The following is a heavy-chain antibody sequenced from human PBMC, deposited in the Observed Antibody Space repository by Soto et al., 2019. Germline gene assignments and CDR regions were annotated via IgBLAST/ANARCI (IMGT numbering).Heavy chain of an antibody. CDR3: ARQRSVYALDY. Sequence: ASVKVSCKASGYTFTSYYMHWVRQAPGQGLEWMGIINPSGGSTSYAQKFQGRVTMTRDTSTSTVYMELSSLRSEDTAVYCCARQRSVYALDYWGQGTLVTVSS. D-gene: IGHD2-8*01. V-gene: IGHV1-46*01. J-gene: IGHJ4*02. CDR2: INPSGGST. CDR1: GYTFTSYY.